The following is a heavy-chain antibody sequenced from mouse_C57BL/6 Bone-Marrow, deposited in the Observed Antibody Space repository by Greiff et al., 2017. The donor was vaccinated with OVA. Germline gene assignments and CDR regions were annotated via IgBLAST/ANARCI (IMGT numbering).Heavy chain of an antibody. CDR3: SRYFDV. CDR2: IDPENGDT. V-gene: IGHV14-4*01. CDR1: GFNIKDDY. Sequence: EVQVVESGAELVRPGASVKLSCTASGFNIKDDYMHWVKQRPEQGLEWIGWIDPENGDTEYASKFQGKATITADTSSNTAYLQLSSLTSEDTAVYYCSRYFDVWGTGTTVTVSS. J-gene: IGHJ1*03.